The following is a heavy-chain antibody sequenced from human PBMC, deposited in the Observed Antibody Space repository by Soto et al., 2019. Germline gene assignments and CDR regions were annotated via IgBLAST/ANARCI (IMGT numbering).Heavy chain of an antibody. D-gene: IGHD4-17*01. Sequence: EVQLLESGGGLVQPGGSLRLSCAASGFTFSNYAMSWVRQAPGKGLEWVSARLEWVSAISAGGSSTYYADSVKGRFTISRDHSKDTLYVQMNSLRAEDTAVYYCARGSYGDYDYWGQGTLVTVSS. V-gene: IGHV3-23*01. CDR1: GFTFSNYA. CDR3: ARGSYGDYDY. J-gene: IGHJ4*02. CDR2: ISAGGSST.